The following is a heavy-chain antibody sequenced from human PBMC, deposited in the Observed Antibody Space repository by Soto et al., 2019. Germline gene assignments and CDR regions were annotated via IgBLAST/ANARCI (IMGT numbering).Heavy chain of an antibody. D-gene: IGHD3-22*01. V-gene: IGHV4-31*03. CDR3: ARDGASESSGYNWFDP. CDR1: GGSISSGGYY. CDR2: IYYSGST. Sequence: SETLSLTCTVSGGSISSGGYYWNWIRQHPGKGLEWIGYIYYSGSTYYNPPLRSRLTISLDTSKNQFSLKLSSVTAADTAVYYCARDGASESSGYNWFDPWGQGTLVTVSS. J-gene: IGHJ5*02.